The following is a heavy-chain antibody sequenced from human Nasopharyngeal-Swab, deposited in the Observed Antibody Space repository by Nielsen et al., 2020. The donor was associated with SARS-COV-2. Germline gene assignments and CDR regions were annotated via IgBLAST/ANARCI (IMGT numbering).Heavy chain of an antibody. Sequence: GESLKISCAASGFTFSSYAMHWVRQAPGKGLEWVAVISYDGSNKYYADSVKGRFTISRDNSKNTLYLQMNSLRAEDTAVYYCAKEVVYSGVDTAMDEYYFDYWGQGTLVTVSS. V-gene: IGHV3-30*04. CDR2: ISYDGSNK. D-gene: IGHD5-18*01. J-gene: IGHJ4*02. CDR1: GFTFSSYA. CDR3: AKEVVYSGVDTAMDEYYFDY.